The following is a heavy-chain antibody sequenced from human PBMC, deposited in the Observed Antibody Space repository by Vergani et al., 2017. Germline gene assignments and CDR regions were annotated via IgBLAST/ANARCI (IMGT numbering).Heavy chain of an antibody. CDR3: ASSGGSYRYAY. V-gene: IGHV4-39*01. CDR2: IYYSGST. Sequence: QLQLQESGPGLVKPSETLSLTCTVSGGPLSSSSYYWGWIRQPPGKGLEWIGSIYYSGSTYYNPSLKSRVTISVDTPKNQFSLKLGSVTGADTAVYYCASSGGSYRYAYWGQGTLVTVSS. CDR1: GGPLSSSSYY. D-gene: IGHD3-16*02. J-gene: IGHJ4*02.